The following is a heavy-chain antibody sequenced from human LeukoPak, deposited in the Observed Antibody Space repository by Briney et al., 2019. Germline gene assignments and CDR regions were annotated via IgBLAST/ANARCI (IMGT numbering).Heavy chain of an antibody. V-gene: IGHV3-21*01. CDR1: GFTFSTYS. Sequence: GGSLRLSCAGSGFTFSTYSMTWVRQAPGKGLEWVSSITSSGSSVYYSDSVKGRFTISRDDAKNSLSLQMRSLRVEDTAVYYCARTFDNWGQGTLVTVSS. CDR3: ARTFDN. CDR2: ITSSGSSV. J-gene: IGHJ4*02.